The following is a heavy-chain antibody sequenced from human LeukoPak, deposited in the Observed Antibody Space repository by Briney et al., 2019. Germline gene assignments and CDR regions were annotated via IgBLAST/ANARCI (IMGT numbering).Heavy chain of an antibody. J-gene: IGHJ6*02. CDR1: GGSISSYY. D-gene: IGHD2-15*01. CDR3: ARDQKGGSTFYYYYGIDV. Sequence: PSETLSLTCTVSGGSISSYYWSWIRQPPGKELEGSGYIYYSGSTNYNPPLKSPVTISVDTSKNQFSLKLSSVTAAGTAVYYCARDQKGGSTFYYYYGIDVWGQGGTVTVS. V-gene: IGHV4-59*01. CDR2: IYYSGST.